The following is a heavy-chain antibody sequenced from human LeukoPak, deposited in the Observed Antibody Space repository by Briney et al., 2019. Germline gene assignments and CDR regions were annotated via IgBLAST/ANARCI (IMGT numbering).Heavy chain of an antibody. D-gene: IGHD2-21*01. V-gene: IGHV3-23*01. CDR3: ARAPVTSCRGAYCYPFDY. Sequence: GGSLRLSCAASGFPLSSYAMSWVRQAPGKGLEWVSATSSSDAGTYYADSVRGRFTISRDNSKNTLYLQMNSLRVEDAAVYYCARAPVTSCRGAYCYPFDYWGQGTLVTVSS. CDR1: GFPLSSYA. J-gene: IGHJ4*02. CDR2: TSSSDAGT.